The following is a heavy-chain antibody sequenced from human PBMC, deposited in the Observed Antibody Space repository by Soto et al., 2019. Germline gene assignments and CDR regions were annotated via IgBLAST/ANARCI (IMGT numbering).Heavy chain of an antibody. D-gene: IGHD1-1*01. J-gene: IGHJ5*02. Sequence: GGSLRLSCAASGFTFDDYAMHWVRQAPGKGLEWVSGISWNSGSIGYADSVKGRFTISRDNAKNSLYLQMNSLRAEDTALYYCAKDRAKGPILYKFDPWGQGTLVTVSS. CDR1: GFTFDDYA. CDR2: ISWNSGSI. CDR3: AKDRAKGPILYKFDP. V-gene: IGHV3-9*01.